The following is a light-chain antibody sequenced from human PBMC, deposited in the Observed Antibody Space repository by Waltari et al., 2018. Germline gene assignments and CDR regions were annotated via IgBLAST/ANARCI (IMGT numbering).Light chain of an antibody. J-gene: IGKJ2*01. CDR2: WAS. CDR1: QSDVYNPNTKND. Sequence: DIVMTQYPEYLAVALGERATSNCKYSQSDVYNPNTKNDLAWYQQKPGQPPSLLIYWASTRESGVPDRFTGSGSVTDFTLTLSSLQAEDVAVYYCQHYFRIPPHTFGQGTKLEIK. CDR3: QHYFRIPPHT. V-gene: IGKV4-1*01.